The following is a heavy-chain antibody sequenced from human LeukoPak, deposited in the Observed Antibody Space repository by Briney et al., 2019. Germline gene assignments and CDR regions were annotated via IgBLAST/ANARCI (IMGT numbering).Heavy chain of an antibody. V-gene: IGHV1-2*06. D-gene: IGHD3-22*01. Sequence: ASVKVSCKASGYTFTGYYMHWVRQAPGQGLDWMGRINPNNGGTNYAQKFQGRVTMTRDMSMSTAYMELSRLRSDDTAVYYCAGEDNSSGYRPFDIWGQRTMVTVPS. J-gene: IGHJ3*02. CDR3: AGEDNSSGYRPFDI. CDR2: INPNNGGT. CDR1: GYTFTGYY.